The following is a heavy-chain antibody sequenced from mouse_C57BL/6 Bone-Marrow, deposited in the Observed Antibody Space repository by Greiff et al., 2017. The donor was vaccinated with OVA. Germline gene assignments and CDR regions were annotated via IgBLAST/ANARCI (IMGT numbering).Heavy chain of an antibody. V-gene: IGHV1-26*01. Sequence: VQLQQSGPELVKPGASVKISCKASGYTFTDYYMNWVKQSHGKSLEWIGDINPNNGGTSYNQKFKGKATLTVDKSSSTAYMELRSLTSEDSAVYYCARDTTVVAPYWGQGTLVTVSA. CDR2: INPNNGGT. J-gene: IGHJ3*01. CDR3: ARDTTVVAPY. D-gene: IGHD1-1*01. CDR1: GYTFTDYY.